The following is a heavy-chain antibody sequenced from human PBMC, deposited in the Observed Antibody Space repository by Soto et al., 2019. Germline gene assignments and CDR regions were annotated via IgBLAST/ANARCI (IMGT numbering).Heavy chain of an antibody. Sequence: GGSLRLSCAASGFTFSSYAMSWVRQAPGKGLEWVSAISGSGGSTYYADSVKGRFTISRDNSKNTLYLQMNSLRAEDTAVYYCAKEEGVVAIKITERWFDPWGQGTLVTV. CDR2: ISGSGGST. D-gene: IGHD2-15*01. CDR1: GFTFSSYA. J-gene: IGHJ5*02. CDR3: AKEEGVVAIKITERWFDP. V-gene: IGHV3-23*01.